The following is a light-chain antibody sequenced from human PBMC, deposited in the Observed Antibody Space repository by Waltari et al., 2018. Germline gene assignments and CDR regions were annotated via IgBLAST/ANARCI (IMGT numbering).Light chain of an antibody. CDR2: EVT. Sequence: QSALTQPASVSGSPGQSIPISCTGTSSDIGGYDFVSWYQQYPGMAPKLMIYEVTKRPSGVSGRFSGSKSGTTASLTISGLQPEDEADYYCTSYTTSTTVLFGGGTKVTVL. CDR3: TSYTTSTTVL. J-gene: IGLJ3*02. V-gene: IGLV2-14*01. CDR1: SSDIGGYDF.